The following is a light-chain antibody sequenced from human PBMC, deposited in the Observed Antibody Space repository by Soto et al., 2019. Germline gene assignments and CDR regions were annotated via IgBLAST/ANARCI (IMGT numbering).Light chain of an antibody. Sequence: EIVLTQSPDTLSLSPGERATLSCRASQSLSSGYLAWYQHKPGQAPRLLIYGASSRATGIPDRFSGSGSGTDFTLSISRLEPEDFAVYYCQQYGSSSWTFGQGTKVDIK. CDR1: QSLSSGY. CDR3: QQYGSSSWT. CDR2: GAS. J-gene: IGKJ1*01. V-gene: IGKV3-20*01.